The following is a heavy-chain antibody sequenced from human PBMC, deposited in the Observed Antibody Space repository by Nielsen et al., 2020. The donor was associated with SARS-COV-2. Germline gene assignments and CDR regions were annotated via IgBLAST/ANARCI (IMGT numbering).Heavy chain of an antibody. D-gene: IGHD3-22*01. CDR3: AKGGSGYYLESFFDY. J-gene: IGHJ4*02. CDR1: GFTFSSYA. Sequence: GESLKISCAASGFTFSSYAMSWVRQAPGKGLEWVSVIYSGGSSTYYADSVKGRFTISRDNSKNTLYLQMNSLRAEDTAVYYCAKGGSGYYLESFFDYWGQGTLVTVSS. V-gene: IGHV3-23*03. CDR2: IYSGGSST.